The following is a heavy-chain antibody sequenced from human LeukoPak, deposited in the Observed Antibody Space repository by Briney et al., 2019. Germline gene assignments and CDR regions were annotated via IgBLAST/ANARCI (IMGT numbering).Heavy chain of an antibody. CDR2: INHSGST. CDR1: GGPLGVYN. CDR3: ARGSWFGYSYGYWY. Sequence: SETLSLTCAVYGGPLGVYNWTGTPRPPGKGLNGIGEINHSGSTNYNPSLKSRVTISVDTSKNQFSLKLSSVTAADTAVYYCARGSWFGYSYGYWYWGQGTLVTVSS. V-gene: IGHV4-34*01. J-gene: IGHJ4*02. D-gene: IGHD5-18*01.